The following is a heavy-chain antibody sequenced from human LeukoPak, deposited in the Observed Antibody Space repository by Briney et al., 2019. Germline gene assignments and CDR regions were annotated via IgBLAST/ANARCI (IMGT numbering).Heavy chain of an antibody. Sequence: GGSLRLSCAVSGFTFSIYAMSWVRQAPGKGLEWVSAISGSGGSTYYADSVKGRFTISRDDSKNTLYLQMNSLRAEDTAVYYCAYTGNSRGAYWGQGTLVTVSS. CDR2: ISGSGGST. J-gene: IGHJ4*02. D-gene: IGHD2/OR15-2a*01. CDR1: GFTFSIYA. V-gene: IGHV3-23*01. CDR3: AYTGNSRGAY.